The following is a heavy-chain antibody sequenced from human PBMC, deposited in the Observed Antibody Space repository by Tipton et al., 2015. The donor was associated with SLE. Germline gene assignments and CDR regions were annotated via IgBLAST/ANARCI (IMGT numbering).Heavy chain of an antibody. J-gene: IGHJ4*02. CDR1: GFTFSSFA. CDR2: ISYDASNK. CDR3: ATHVGNALDY. D-gene: IGHD2-15*01. Sequence: SLRLSCAASGFTFSSFAMHWVRQAPGKGLEWVALISYDASNKNYAESVKGRFTISRDNHKNTLYLQMDSLRDEDTAVYYCATHVGNALDYWGQGTLVSVSS. V-gene: IGHV3-30-3*01.